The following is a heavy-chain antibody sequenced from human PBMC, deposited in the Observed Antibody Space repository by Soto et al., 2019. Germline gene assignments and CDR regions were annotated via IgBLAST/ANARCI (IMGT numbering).Heavy chain of an antibody. V-gene: IGHV1-18*01. Sequence: ASVKVSCKASGFRFSDYCFSWLLQAPGQGLEWMGWISAFNGNTETAQGLQDRVTMTTDSSTTTAHMDLTNLTTDDTAIYYCARSYYLADAFDVWGQGTMVTVSS. CDR2: ISAFNGNT. CDR3: ARSYYLADAFDV. J-gene: IGHJ3*01. D-gene: IGHD3-16*01. CDR1: GFRFSDYC.